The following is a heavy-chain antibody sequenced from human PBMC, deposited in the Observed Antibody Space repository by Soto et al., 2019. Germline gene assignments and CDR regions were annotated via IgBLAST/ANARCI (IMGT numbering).Heavy chain of an antibody. CDR2: ISGSGGST. J-gene: IGHJ6*03. D-gene: IGHD4-4*01. CDR3: AKDGGLYSNYYYYYYMDV. CDR1: GFTFSSYA. V-gene: IGHV3-23*01. Sequence: GGSLRLSCAASGFTFSSYAMSWVRQAPGKGLEWVSAISGSGGSTYYADSVKGRFTISRDNSKNTLYLQMNSLRAEDTAVYYCAKDGGLYSNYYYYYYMDVWGKGTTVTVSS.